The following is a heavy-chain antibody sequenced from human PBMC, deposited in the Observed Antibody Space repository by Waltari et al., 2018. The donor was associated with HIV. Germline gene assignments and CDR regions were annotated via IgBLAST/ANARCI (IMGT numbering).Heavy chain of an antibody. CDR1: GGSFSGYY. CDR3: ARDSAPGLAVDDDDGEFFYYGLDV. J-gene: IGHJ6*01. Sequence: QVHLEQWGTGLLRPSETLSLTCAVYGGSFSGYYWSWIPQSPGGGLEWIGEVNHVGRTNYSPSLKGRVTVSVDTSKNQFSLTMRSVTAADTAVYYCARDSAPGLAVDDDDGEFFYYGLDVWGQGTTVTVSS. CDR2: VNHVGRT. D-gene: IGHD6-19*01. V-gene: IGHV4-34*01.